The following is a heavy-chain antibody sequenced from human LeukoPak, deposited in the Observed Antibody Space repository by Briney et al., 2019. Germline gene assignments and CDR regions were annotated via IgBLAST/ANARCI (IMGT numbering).Heavy chain of an antibody. D-gene: IGHD3-22*01. CDR3: AKIPHYYDSSGYYFSAFDI. V-gene: IGHV3-23*01. Sequence: PGGSLRLSCAASGFTFSSYAMSWVRQAPGKGLEWASAISGSGGSTYYADSVKGRFTISRDNSKNTLYPQMNSLRAEDTAVYYCAKIPHYYDSSGYYFSAFDIWGQGTMVTVSS. CDR2: ISGSGGST. J-gene: IGHJ3*02. CDR1: GFTFSSYA.